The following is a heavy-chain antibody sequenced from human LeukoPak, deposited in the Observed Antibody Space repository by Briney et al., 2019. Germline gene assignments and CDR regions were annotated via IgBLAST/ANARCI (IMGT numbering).Heavy chain of an antibody. CDR3: AKDRHGDYLDY. Sequence: GGSLRLSCAASGFTFSTYAMLWVRQAPGKGLEWVAVIWYDGSNKYYADSVKGRFTISRDNSKNTLYLQMNSLRAEDTAVYYCAKDRHGDYLDYWGQGTLVTVSS. J-gene: IGHJ4*02. V-gene: IGHV3-30*02. CDR2: IWYDGSNK. CDR1: GFTFSTYA. D-gene: IGHD4-17*01.